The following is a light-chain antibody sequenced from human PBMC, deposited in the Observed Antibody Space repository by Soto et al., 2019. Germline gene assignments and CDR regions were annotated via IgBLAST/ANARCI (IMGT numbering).Light chain of an antibody. J-gene: IGLJ1*01. CDR1: SSDVGAYEH. CDR2: DVN. Sequence: QSALTQPASVSRSPGQSVTISCTGASSDVGAYEHVSWYQQHPGRAPKLILYDVNNRPSGVSNHFSGSKSGNTASLVISGLQANDEADYYCSSYSTTNILVFGSGTKLTVL. CDR3: SSYSTTNILV. V-gene: IGLV2-14*03.